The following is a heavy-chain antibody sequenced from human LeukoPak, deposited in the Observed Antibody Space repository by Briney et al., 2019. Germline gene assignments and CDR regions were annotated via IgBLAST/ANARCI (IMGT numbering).Heavy chain of an antibody. Sequence: SETLSLTCTVSGASISAFHWTWFPQPAGKGLEGFGLIYSSGSTLFNPSLKSRVAMSVDLTKNQLSLKLTSVTAAGTAMYYCARKDGDYWGRGTLVTVSS. V-gene: IGHV4-4*07. CDR1: GASISAFH. CDR3: ARKDGDY. J-gene: IGHJ4*02. CDR2: IYSSGST.